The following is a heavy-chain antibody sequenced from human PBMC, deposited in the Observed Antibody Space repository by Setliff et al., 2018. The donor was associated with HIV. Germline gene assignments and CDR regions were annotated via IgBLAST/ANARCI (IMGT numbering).Heavy chain of an antibody. CDR1: GFTFSSYW. J-gene: IGHJ6*03. CDR3: ARDRGSGTCRGCDYMDV. V-gene: IGHV3-7*01. D-gene: IGHD3-3*01. CDR2: IKQDGSEK. Sequence: PGGSLRLSCAASGFTFSSYWMSWVRQAPGKGLEWVANIKQDGSEKYYVDSVKGRFTISRDNAKNTLYLQMNSLRDEDTAVYYCARDRGSGTCRGCDYMDVWGKGTTVTVS.